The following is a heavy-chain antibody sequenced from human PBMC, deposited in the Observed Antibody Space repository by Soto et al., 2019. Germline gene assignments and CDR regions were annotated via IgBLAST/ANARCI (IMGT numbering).Heavy chain of an antibody. J-gene: IGHJ5*02. CDR3: ALRFFARLFDP. CDR2: IYHTGST. D-gene: IGHD3-3*01. Sequence: QVQLQESGPGLVKPSGTLSLTCAVSGDSITNSHWWTWVRQAPGKGLEWIGEIYHTGSTNYNPSLRSRATMAVDQSTNPFSLRLTSVTAADTAVYYCALRFFARLFDPWGQGTLVIVSS. CDR1: GDSITNSHW. V-gene: IGHV4-4*02.